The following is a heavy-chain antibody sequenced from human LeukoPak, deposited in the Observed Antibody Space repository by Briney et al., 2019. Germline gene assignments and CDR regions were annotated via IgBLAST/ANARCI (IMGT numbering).Heavy chain of an antibody. Sequence: GGSLRLSCAGSGFTFSSYWMHWVRQAPGKGLVWVSRINSDGSSTSYADSVKGRFTVSRDNAKNTLYLQMNSLRAEDTAVYYCARATGSYYSLGYWGQGTLVTVSS. D-gene: IGHD1-26*01. CDR1: GFTFSSYW. J-gene: IGHJ4*02. CDR2: INSDGSST. CDR3: ARATGSYYSLGY. V-gene: IGHV3-74*01.